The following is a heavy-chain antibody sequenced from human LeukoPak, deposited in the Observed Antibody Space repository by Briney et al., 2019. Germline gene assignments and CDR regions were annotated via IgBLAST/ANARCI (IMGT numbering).Heavy chain of an antibody. CDR1: GGSISTYY. D-gene: IGHD5-24*01. Sequence: SETLSLTCAVSGGSISTYYWTWLRQPAGKGLEWIGRVYSSGSTNSNPSLKSRVTMSVDTSKNQFSLKLSSVTAADTAVYYCARQESQGAFDIWGQGTMVTVSS. CDR3: ARQESQGAFDI. CDR2: VYSSGST. J-gene: IGHJ3*02. V-gene: IGHV4-4*07.